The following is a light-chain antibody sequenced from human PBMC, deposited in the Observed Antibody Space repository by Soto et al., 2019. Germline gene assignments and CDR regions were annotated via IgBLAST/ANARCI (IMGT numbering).Light chain of an antibody. CDR3: QQRSNWRRT. Sequence: EIVLTQSPATLSLSPGERATLSCRASQSVSSYLAWYQQKPGQAPRLLIYDASNRATGIPARFSGSGSGTDFTLTISRLEPEDSAVYCCQQRSNWRRTFGRGTKLDIK. CDR1: QSVSSY. J-gene: IGKJ2*01. V-gene: IGKV3-11*01. CDR2: DAS.